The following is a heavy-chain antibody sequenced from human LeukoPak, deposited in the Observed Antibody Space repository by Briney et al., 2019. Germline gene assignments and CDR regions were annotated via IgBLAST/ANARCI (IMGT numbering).Heavy chain of an antibody. J-gene: IGHJ4*02. CDR2: IHYSGGT. D-gene: IGHD6-19*01. CDR1: GGSISSYY. Sequence: SETLSLTCTVSGGSISSYYWSWIRQPPGKGLEWIGYIHYSGGTNYSPSLKSRVTISVDTSKNQLSLKVSSVTAADMALYYCARASSSGWYADYWGQGTLVTVSS. V-gene: IGHV4-59*01. CDR3: ARASSSGWYADY.